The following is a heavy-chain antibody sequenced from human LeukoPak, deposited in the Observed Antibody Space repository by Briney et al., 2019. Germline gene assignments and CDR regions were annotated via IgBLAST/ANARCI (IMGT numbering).Heavy chain of an antibody. CDR2: INPNTGGT. CDR3: ARAPYSGSYYSNDY. CDR1: GYTFTGYD. Sequence: ASVKVSCKASGYTFTGYDMHWVRQAPGQGLEWMGWINPNTGGTNYAHKFQGRVTMTRDTSISTAYMELSRLRSDDTAVYYCARAPYSGSYYSNDYWGQGTLVTVSS. J-gene: IGHJ4*02. D-gene: IGHD1-26*01. V-gene: IGHV1-2*07.